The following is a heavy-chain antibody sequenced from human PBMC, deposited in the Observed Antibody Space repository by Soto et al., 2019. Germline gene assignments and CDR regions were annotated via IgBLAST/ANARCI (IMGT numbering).Heavy chain of an antibody. CDR2: IKQDGSEK. J-gene: IGHJ4*02. V-gene: IGHV3-7*01. Sequence: GGSLRLSCAASGFTFSSYWMSWVRQAPGKGLEWVAKIKQDGSEKYYVDSVKGRFTISRDNAKNSLYLQMNSLRAEDTAEYYCAKDFPRQLWYYFDSWGQGTLVTVSS. CDR1: GFTFSSYW. D-gene: IGHD5-18*01. CDR3: AKDFPRQLWYYFDS.